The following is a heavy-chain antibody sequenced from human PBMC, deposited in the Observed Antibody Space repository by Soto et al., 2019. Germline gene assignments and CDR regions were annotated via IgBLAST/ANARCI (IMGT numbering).Heavy chain of an antibody. D-gene: IGHD2-2*02. J-gene: IGHJ4*02. V-gene: IGHV4-59*12. CDR3: AGYCSSTSCYTGTDY. Sequence: SETLSLTCTVSGGSMISYYWSWIRQPPGRGLEWIGYIYYSGSTNYNPSLNSRVTISVDTSKNQFSLKLSSVTAADTAVYYCAGYCSSTSCYTGTDYWGQGTLVTVSS. CDR1: GGSMISYY. CDR2: IYYSGST.